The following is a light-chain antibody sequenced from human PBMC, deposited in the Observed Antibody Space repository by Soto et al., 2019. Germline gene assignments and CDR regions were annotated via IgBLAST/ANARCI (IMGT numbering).Light chain of an antibody. Sequence: DIQMTQSPSTLSASVGDRVTITCRASQSISSWLAWYQQKPGKAPKILIYDASSLESGVPSRFSGSGSGTEFTLTISSLQPDDFATYYCQQYNSYSKRFGQGTKVEIK. CDR1: QSISSW. V-gene: IGKV1-5*01. CDR3: QQYNSYSKR. CDR2: DAS. J-gene: IGKJ1*01.